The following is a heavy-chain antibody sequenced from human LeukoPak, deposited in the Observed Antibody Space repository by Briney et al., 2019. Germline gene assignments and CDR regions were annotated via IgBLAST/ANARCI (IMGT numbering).Heavy chain of an antibody. J-gene: IGHJ6*03. V-gene: IGHV3-53*01. D-gene: IGHD6-13*01. CDR1: GFTVSSNY. CDR3: AIAAAGTYYYYYYYMDV. CDR2: IYSGGST. Sequence: GGSLRLSCAASGFTVSSNYMSWVRQAPGKGLEWVSVIYSGGSTYYADSVKGRFTISRDNSKNTLYLQMNSLRAEDTAVYYCAIAAAGTYYYYYYYMDVWGKGTTVTVSS.